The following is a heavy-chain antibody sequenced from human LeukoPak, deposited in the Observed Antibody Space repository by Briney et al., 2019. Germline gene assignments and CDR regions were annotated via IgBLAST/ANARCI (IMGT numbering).Heavy chain of an antibody. D-gene: IGHD2-15*01. J-gene: IGHJ4*02. Sequence: ASVKVSCKASGYTFTDYYMHWVRQAPGQGLEWMGWINPNSGGTNYAQKFQGRVTMTTDTSISTAYMELSRLRSEDTAVYYCARAGGYCGRISCPYYFDYWGEGSLVAVSS. CDR1: GYTFTDYY. V-gene: IGHV1-2*02. CDR3: ARAGGYCGRISCPYYFDY. CDR2: INPNSGGT.